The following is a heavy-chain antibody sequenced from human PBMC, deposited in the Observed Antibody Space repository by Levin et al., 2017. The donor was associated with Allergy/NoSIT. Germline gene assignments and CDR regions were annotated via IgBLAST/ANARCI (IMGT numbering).Heavy chain of an antibody. CDR3: ARDTDYDFWSGYSSVGAFDI. Sequence: GGSLRLSCAASGFTFSSYSMNWVRQAPGKGLEWVSYISSSSSTIYYADSVKGRFTISRDNAKNSLYLQMNSLRDEDTAVYYCARDTDYDFWSGYSSVGAFDIWGQGTMVTVSS. CDR1: GFTFSSYS. CDR2: ISSSSSTI. D-gene: IGHD3-3*01. V-gene: IGHV3-48*02. J-gene: IGHJ3*02.